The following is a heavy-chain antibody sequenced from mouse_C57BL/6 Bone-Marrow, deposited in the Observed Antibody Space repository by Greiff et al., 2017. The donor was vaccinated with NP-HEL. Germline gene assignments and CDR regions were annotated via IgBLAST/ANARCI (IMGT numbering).Heavy chain of an antibody. CDR3: ARAKTWRNYFDY. Sequence: EVKLVESGGGLVKPGGSLKLSCAASGFTFSSYAMSWVRQTPEKRLEWVATISDGGSYTYYPDNVKGRFTISRDNAKNNLYLQMSHLKSEDTAMYYCARAKTWRNYFDYWGQGTTLTVSS. CDR2: ISDGGSYT. CDR1: GFTFSSYA. V-gene: IGHV5-4*03. J-gene: IGHJ2*01.